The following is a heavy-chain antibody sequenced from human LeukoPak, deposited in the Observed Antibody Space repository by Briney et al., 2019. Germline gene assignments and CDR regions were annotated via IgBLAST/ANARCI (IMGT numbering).Heavy chain of an antibody. CDR3: AREIFTGSYPDAFDI. J-gene: IGHJ3*02. CDR2: IYDSGSRT. V-gene: IGHV3-23*05. D-gene: IGHD3-9*01. CDR1: GFIFSNYA. Sequence: PGGSLRLSCAASGFIFSNYAMSWVRQAPGKGLEWVPTIYDSGSRTYYADSVKGQFTISRDNSRSTLFLEMNSLGAEDTAVYYCAREIFTGSYPDAFDIWGRGTLVTVSS.